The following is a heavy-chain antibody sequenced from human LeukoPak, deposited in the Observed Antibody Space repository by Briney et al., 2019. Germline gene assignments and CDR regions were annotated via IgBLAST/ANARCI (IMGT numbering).Heavy chain of an antibody. Sequence: GGSLRLSCAASGFTFSNYRMSWVRQAPGKGLEWVANIKEDGSDKNYVDSVRGRFTISRDNAKNALYLQMNSLRAEDTAVYYCGREIPGGTTSLDCWGQGTVVTVSS. CDR3: GREIPGGTTSLDC. D-gene: IGHD2/OR15-2a*01. V-gene: IGHV3-7*04. CDR2: IKEDGSDK. J-gene: IGHJ4*02. CDR1: GFTFSNYR.